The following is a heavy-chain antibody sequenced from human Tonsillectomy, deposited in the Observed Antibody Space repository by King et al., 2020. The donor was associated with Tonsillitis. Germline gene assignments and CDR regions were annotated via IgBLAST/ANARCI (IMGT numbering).Heavy chain of an antibody. V-gene: IGHV4-34*12. D-gene: IGHD1/OR15-1a*01. CDR2: IIHSGST. Sequence: VQLQQWGAGLLKPSETLSLTCAVSGGSFSVYYWSWIRQPPGKGLEWIGEIIHSGSTNYNPSLKSRVTISVDTSKNQFSLRLNSVTAADTAVYYCATLVLEQGPFYCDYWGQGTLVTVSS. CDR1: GGSFSVYY. J-gene: IGHJ4*02. CDR3: ATLVLEQGPFYCDY.